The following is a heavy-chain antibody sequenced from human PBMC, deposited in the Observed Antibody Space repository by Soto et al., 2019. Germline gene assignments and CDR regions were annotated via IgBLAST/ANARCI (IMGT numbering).Heavy chain of an antibody. D-gene: IGHD3-22*01. CDR3: AKVKYDSSGYYRNFDY. CDR1: GGTFSSYA. CDR2: IIPRCGTA. V-gene: IGHV1-69*01. J-gene: IGHJ4*02. Sequence: QVQLVQSGADVKKPGSSVKVSCKASGGTFSSYAISWVRQAPGQGLEWVGGIIPRCGTANYAQKFQGRVTITADESTSTAYMELSSLRSEDTAMYYCAKVKYDSSGYYRNFDYWGQGTLVTVSS.